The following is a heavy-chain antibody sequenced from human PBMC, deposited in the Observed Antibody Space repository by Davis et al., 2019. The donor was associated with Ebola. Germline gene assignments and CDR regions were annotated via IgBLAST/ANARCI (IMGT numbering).Heavy chain of an antibody. CDR1: GYTFTGFY. J-gene: IGHJ5*02. V-gene: IGHV1-69*06. CDR2: IIPIFGTA. D-gene: IGHD1-1*01. CDR3: ARDDDDDNWFDP. Sequence: AASVKVSCKASGYTFTGFYIHWARQAPGQRLEWMGGIIPIFGTANYAQKFQGRVTITADKSTSTAYMELSSLRSEDTAVYYCARDDDDDNWFDPWGQGTLVTVSS.